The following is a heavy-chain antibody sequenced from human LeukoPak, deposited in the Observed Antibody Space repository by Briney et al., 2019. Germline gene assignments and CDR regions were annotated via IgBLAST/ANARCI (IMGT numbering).Heavy chain of an antibody. Sequence: SQTLSLACTVSGGSISSGSYYWSWIRQPAGKGLEWIGRIYTSGSTNYNPSLKSRVTISVDTSKNQFSLKLSSVTAADTAVYYCARDRHGILTGYPYNWFDPWGQGTLVTVSS. J-gene: IGHJ5*02. D-gene: IGHD3-9*01. V-gene: IGHV4-61*02. CDR1: GGSISSGSYY. CDR2: IYTSGST. CDR3: ARDRHGILTGYPYNWFDP.